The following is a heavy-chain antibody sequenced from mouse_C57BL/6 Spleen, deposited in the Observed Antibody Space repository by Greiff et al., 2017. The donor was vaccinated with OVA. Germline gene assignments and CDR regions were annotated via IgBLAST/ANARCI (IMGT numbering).Heavy chain of an antibody. V-gene: IGHV1-82*01. CDR1: GYAFSSSW. CDR3: ARDGGNYDFDY. CDR2: IYPGDGDT. J-gene: IGHJ2*01. D-gene: IGHD2-1*01. Sequence: QVQLQQSGPELVKPGASVKISCKASGYAFSSSWMNWVKQRPGKGLEWIGRIYPGDGDTNYNGKFKGKATLTADKSSSTAYMQLSSLTSEDSAVYFCARDGGNYDFDYWGQGTTLTVSS.